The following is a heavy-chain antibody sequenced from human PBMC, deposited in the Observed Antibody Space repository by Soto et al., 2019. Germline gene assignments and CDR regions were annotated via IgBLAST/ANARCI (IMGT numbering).Heavy chain of an antibody. J-gene: IGHJ4*02. Sequence: PSETLSLTCTVSGGSISSYYWSWIRQPPGKGLEWIGYIYYSGSTNYNPSLKSRVTISVDTSKNQFSLKLSSVTAADTAVYYCARVTWLGDYYFSYWGQVTLFIXSS. CDR1: GGSISSYY. V-gene: IGHV4-59*01. CDR2: IYYSGST. CDR3: ARVTWLGDYYFSY. D-gene: IGHD5-12*01.